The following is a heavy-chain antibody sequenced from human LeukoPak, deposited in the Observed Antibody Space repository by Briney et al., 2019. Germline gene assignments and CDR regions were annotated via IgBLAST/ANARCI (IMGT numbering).Heavy chain of an antibody. D-gene: IGHD4-17*01. CDR3: ARGDYGDYWNYYYMDV. J-gene: IGHJ6*03. V-gene: IGHV3-48*01. CDR2: SSSSSSI. Sequence: GGSLRLSCAASGFTFSSYWMTWVRQAPGKGLEWVSYSSSSSSIYYADSVKGRFTISRDNAKNSLYLQMNSLRAEDTAVYYCARGDYGDYWNYYYMDVWGKGTTVTVSS. CDR1: GFTFSSYW.